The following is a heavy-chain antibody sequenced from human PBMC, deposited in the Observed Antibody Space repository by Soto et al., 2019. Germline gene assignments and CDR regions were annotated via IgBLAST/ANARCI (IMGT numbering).Heavy chain of an antibody. V-gene: IGHV3-21*01. CDR3: ARGASSIADLYYYMDV. J-gene: IGHJ6*03. CDR1: GFTFSSYS. Sequence: GGSLRLSCEASGFTFSSYSMNWVRQAPGKGLEWVSSISSSSSYIYYADSVKGRFTISRDNAKNSLYLQMNSLRAEDTAVYYCARGASSIADLYYYMDVWGKGTTVTVSS. D-gene: IGHD6-6*01. CDR2: ISSSSSYI.